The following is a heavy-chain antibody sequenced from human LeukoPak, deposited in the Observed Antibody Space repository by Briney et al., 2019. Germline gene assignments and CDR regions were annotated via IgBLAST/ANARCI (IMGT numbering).Heavy chain of an antibody. CDR2: INYGGTT. V-gene: IGHV4-39*01. J-gene: IGHJ4*02. CDR3: ARYVVSVSAEYYFDY. CDR1: GDSISSSGYY. D-gene: IGHD3-16*01. Sequence: SETLSLTCTVSGDSISSSGYYWSWIRQPPGKELEWIASINYGGTTYYNPSLRGRVTTSVDTSKNQFSLRLSSVTAADTAVYFCARYVVSVSAEYYFDYWGQGSLVTVSS.